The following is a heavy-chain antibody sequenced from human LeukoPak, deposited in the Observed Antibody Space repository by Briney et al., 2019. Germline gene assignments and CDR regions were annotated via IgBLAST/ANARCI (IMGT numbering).Heavy chain of an antibody. CDR2: INPSGGST. D-gene: IGHD2-21*01. J-gene: IGHJ3*02. CDR1: GYTFTSYY. Sequence: ASVKVSCKASGYTFTSYYMHWVRQAPGQGLEWMGIINPSGGSTSYAQKFQGRVTMTRDTSISTAYMELSRLRSDDTAVYYCARSEYCGGDCYSDAFDIWGQGTMVTVSS. CDR3: ARSEYCGGDCYSDAFDI. V-gene: IGHV1-46*01.